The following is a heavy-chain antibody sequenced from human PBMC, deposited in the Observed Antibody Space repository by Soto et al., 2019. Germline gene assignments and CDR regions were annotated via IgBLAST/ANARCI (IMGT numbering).Heavy chain of an antibody. J-gene: IGHJ4*02. Sequence: EVQLVESGGGLVQPGGSLRLSCAASGFTFSSYSMNWVRQAPGKGLEWVSYISSSSSTIYYADSVKGRFTISRDNAKNSLYLQMNSLRAEDTAVYDCARDGCSSTSCYAYYFDYWGQGTLVTVSS. CDR3: ARDGCSSTSCYAYYFDY. CDR2: ISSSSSTI. D-gene: IGHD2-2*01. V-gene: IGHV3-48*01. CDR1: GFTFSSYS.